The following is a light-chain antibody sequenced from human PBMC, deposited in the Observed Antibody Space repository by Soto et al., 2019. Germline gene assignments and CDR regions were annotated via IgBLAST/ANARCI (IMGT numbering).Light chain of an antibody. CDR3: CSYAGSYTFV. J-gene: IGLJ1*01. CDR2: DVS. Sequence: QSSLTHPRSLSGSPGQSVTISCTGTSSDVGVYNYVSWYQQYPGKAPKIMIYDVSKRPSGVPDRFSGSKSDNTASLTISGLQAEDEADYYCCSYAGSYTFVFGIGTKV. V-gene: IGLV2-11*01. CDR1: SSDVGVYNY.